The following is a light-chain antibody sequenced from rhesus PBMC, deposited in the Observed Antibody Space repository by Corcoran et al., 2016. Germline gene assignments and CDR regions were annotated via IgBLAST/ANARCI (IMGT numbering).Light chain of an antibody. J-gene: IGKJ2*01. Sequence: DIQMTQSPSSLSASVGDRVTIACRASQTIGNSLAWYQQKPGKVPNLLIYTASSLESGVPSRFSGIGAGTEFTLTISNLQPEDFATYYCQQHNSLPFSFGQGTKVEIK. V-gene: IGKV1-44*02. CDR2: TAS. CDR1: QTIGNS. CDR3: QQHNSLPFS.